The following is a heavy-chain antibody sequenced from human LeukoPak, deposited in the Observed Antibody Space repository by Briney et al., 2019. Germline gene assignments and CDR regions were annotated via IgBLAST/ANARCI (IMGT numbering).Heavy chain of an antibody. CDR1: SGSIISYY. CDR3: ARRHVEYSSSSDPYYFDY. V-gene: IGHV4-59*01. J-gene: IGHJ4*02. D-gene: IGHD6-6*01. Sequence: SETLSLTCSVSSGSIISYYSSWIPQPPEKGRECIGDIYYSGRTSYNPSLKSRVTISVDTSKNQFSLKLSSVTAADTAVYFCARRHVEYSSSSDPYYFDYWGQGTLVTVSS. CDR2: IYYSGRT.